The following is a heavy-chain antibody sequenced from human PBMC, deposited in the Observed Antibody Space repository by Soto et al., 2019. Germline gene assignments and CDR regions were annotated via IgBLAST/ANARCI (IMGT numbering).Heavy chain of an antibody. D-gene: IGHD3-3*01. V-gene: IGHV3-30*18. Sequence: GGSLRLSCTASVIIFSNYAMHWVRQAPGKGLEWVAVISYDGRNEYYADSVKGRFTISRDNSKNTLYLQMNSLRGEDTAVYYCTKVQIIRSLEWSLDVWGKGTTVTVSS. CDR3: TKVQIIRSLEWSLDV. CDR1: VIIFSNYA. CDR2: ISYDGRNE. J-gene: IGHJ6*04.